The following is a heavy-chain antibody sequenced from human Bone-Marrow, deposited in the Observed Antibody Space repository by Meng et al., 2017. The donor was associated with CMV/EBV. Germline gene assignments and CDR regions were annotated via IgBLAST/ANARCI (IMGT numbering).Heavy chain of an antibody. CDR3: ARGASGQLGY. V-gene: IGHV1-69*02. Sequence: SVKVSCKASGGTFSSYTISWVRQAPGQGLEWMGRIIPILGIANYAQKFQGRVTITADNSTNTAYMELSSLRSEDTAVYYWARGASGQLGYWGQGTLVTVSS. J-gene: IGHJ4*02. D-gene: IGHD6-13*01. CDR1: GGTFSSYT. CDR2: IIPILGIA.